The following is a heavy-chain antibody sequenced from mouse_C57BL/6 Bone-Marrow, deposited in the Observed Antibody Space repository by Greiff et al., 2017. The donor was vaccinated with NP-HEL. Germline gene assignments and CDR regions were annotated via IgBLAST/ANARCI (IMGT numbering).Heavy chain of an antibody. CDR2: IDPSDSYT. V-gene: IGHV1-50*01. D-gene: IGHD1-1*01. CDR3: AREGSYYGSSYGDYFDY. Sequence: QVQLQQSGAELVKPGASVKLSCKASGYTFTSYWMQWVKQRPGQGLEWIGEIDPSDSYTNYNQKFKGKATLTVDKSSSTAYMQLSSLTSEDSAVYYCAREGSYYGSSYGDYFDYWGQGTTLTVSS. J-gene: IGHJ2*01. CDR1: GYTFTSYW.